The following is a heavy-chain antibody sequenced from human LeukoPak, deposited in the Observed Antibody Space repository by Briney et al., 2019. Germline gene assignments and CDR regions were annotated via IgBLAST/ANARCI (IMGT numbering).Heavy chain of an antibody. Sequence: PGESLKISCQGFGYTFTSHWIAWVRQRPGKGLEWMGSIFPFDSDVRRSPSLQGQVIMSVDKSTRTAFLQWSSLEASDTAMYYCARSPKAGCSSSWYLDYWGQGTLVTVSS. CDR3: ARSPKAGCSSSWYLDY. CDR1: GYTFTSHW. D-gene: IGHD6-13*01. V-gene: IGHV5-51*01. J-gene: IGHJ4*02. CDR2: IFPFDSDV.